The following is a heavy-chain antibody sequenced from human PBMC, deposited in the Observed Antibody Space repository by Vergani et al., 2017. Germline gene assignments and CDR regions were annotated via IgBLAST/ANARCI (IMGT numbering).Heavy chain of an antibody. CDR1: GFTSSYYG. D-gene: IGHD2-2*01. CDR3: AKAGIVVPAAITGIRAYYYYYMDV. V-gene: IGHV3-30*18. CDR2: ISYDGTQK. Sequence: QVHLVESGGGVVQPGRSLRLSCVVSGFTSSYYGMHWVRQAPGKGLEWVAVISYDGTQKYYADSVKGRFTISRDNSKSTLYLQMNSLRTEDTAVYYCAKAGIVVPAAITGIRAYYYYYMDVWGKGTTVTVSS. J-gene: IGHJ6*03.